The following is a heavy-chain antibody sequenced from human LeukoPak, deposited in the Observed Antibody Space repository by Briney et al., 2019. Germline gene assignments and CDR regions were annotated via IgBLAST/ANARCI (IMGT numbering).Heavy chain of an antibody. V-gene: IGHV4-38-2*01. CDR3: ARGNTIFGVVIFPSGFDP. CDR2: IYHSGST. J-gene: IGHJ5*02. D-gene: IGHD3-3*01. Sequence: SETLSLTCAVSGYSISSGYYWGWIRQPPGKGLEWIGSIYHSGSTYYNPSLKSRVTISVDTSKNQFSLKLSSVTAADTAVYYCARGNTIFGVVIFPSGFDPWGQGTLVTVSS. CDR1: GYSISSGYY.